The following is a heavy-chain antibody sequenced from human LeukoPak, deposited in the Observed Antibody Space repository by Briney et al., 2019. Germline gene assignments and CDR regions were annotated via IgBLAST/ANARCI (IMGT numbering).Heavy chain of an antibody. J-gene: IGHJ3*02. CDR2: INSDGYNT. D-gene: IGHD2-15*01. CDR3: ACSIGRDAFDI. CDR1: GFTFNTHW. Sequence: GGSLRLSCAASGFTFNTHWMHWVCQAPGRGLVWLSRINSDGYNTKYADSVKARFTISRDNAKNTLYLQMISLRAEDTAVYYCACSIGRDAFDILGQGTMVTVSS. V-gene: IGHV3-74*01.